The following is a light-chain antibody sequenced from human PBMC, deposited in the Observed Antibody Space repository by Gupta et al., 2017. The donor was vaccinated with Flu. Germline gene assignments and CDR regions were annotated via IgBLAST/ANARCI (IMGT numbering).Light chain of an antibody. J-gene: IGLJ2*01. CDR2: VESSGSY. Sequence: QPVVTQSSSASASLGSSVKLTCILTSGHTTYTIAWHQQQLGKAPRYLMKVESSGSYSEGSVVPVRFSGSSSGADRFLTISNLQAEDEADYYCETWDSQIRVFGGGTKLTVL. V-gene: IGLV4-60*03. CDR1: SGHTTYT. CDR3: ETWDSQIRV.